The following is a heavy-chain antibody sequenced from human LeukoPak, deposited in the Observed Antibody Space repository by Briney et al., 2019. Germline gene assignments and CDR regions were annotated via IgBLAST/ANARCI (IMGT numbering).Heavy chain of an antibody. CDR2: MNPNSGNT. J-gene: IGHJ4*02. Sequence: ASVKVSCKASGYTFTSYDINWVRQATGQGLEWMGWMNPNSGNTGYAQKFQGRVTMTRSTSINTAYMELNSLTSKDTPVYYCARSSVGARRRIDYWGQGSLVTVSS. D-gene: IGHD1-26*01. CDR1: GYTFTSYD. CDR3: ARSSVGARRRIDY. V-gene: IGHV1-8*01.